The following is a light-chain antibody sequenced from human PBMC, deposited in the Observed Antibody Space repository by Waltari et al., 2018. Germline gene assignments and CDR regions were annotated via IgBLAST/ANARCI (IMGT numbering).Light chain of an antibody. CDR2: GAS. Sequence: IVLTQSPGTLSLSPGERATLSCRARQIVSRSLAWYQQNPGQAPTLLIYGASTRATGIPDRFTGSGSGTDFSLTISSLEPEDFAIYFCQHYVRLPATFGQGTKVEIK. CDR3: QHYVRLPAT. J-gene: IGKJ1*01. CDR1: QIVSRS. V-gene: IGKV3-20*01.